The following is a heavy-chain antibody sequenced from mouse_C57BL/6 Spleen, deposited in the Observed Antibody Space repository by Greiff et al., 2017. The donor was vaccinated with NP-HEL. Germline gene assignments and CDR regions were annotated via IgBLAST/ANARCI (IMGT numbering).Heavy chain of an antibody. D-gene: IGHD1-1*01. CDR3: TILCYGSSCERYFDV. Sequence: EVQLQQSGAELVRPGASVKLSCTASGFNIKDYYMHWVKQRPEQGLEWIGRIDPEDGDTEYAPKFQGKATMTADTSSNTVYLQLSSLASEDTAVYYCTILCYGSSCERYFDVWGTGTTVTVSS. V-gene: IGHV14-1*01. J-gene: IGHJ1*03. CDR1: GFNIKDYY. CDR2: IDPEDGDT.